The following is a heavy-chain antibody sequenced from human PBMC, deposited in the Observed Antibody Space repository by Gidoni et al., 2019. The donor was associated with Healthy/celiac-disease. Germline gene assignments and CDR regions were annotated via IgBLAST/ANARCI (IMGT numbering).Heavy chain of an antibody. D-gene: IGHD3-16*01. CDR2: INPNSGGT. V-gene: IGHV1-2*02. Sequence: QVQLVQSGAEVKKPGASVKVYCKASGYSFTGYYMHWVRQAPGQGLELMGWINPNSGGTNYAQKLQGRVTMTRDTSINTAYMELSRLRSDDTAVYYCARGVSRMDVWGQGTTVTVSS. CDR1: GYSFTGYY. J-gene: IGHJ6*02. CDR3: ARGVSRMDV.